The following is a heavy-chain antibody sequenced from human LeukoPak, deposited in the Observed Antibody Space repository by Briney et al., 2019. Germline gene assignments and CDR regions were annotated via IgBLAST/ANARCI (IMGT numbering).Heavy chain of an antibody. V-gene: IGHV3-33*01. Sequence: PWRSLRLSCAASGFTFSSYGMHWVRQAPGKGLEWVAVIWYDGSNKYYADSVKGRFTISRDNSKNTLYLQMNSLRAEDTAVYYCARAVAADGGMDVWGQGTTVTVSS. CDR2: IWYDGSNK. CDR1: GFTFSSYG. J-gene: IGHJ6*02. CDR3: ARAVAADGGMDV. D-gene: IGHD2-15*01.